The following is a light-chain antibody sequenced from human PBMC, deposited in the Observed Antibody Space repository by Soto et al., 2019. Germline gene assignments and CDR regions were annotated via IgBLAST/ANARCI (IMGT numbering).Light chain of an antibody. CDR1: HSITGW. V-gene: IGKV1-5*03. J-gene: IGKJ4*01. CDR2: KAS. CDR3: QQYNTFLT. Sequence: DIQMTQSPSTLSASVGDRVIITCRASHSITGWVAWYQQKPGKAPKLLISKASSLESGVPSRFSGSGSGTEFTLTIRSLQPDDFATYYCQQYNTFLTFGGGTKVEI.